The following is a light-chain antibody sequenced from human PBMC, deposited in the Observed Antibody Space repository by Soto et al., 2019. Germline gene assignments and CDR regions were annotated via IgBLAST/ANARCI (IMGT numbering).Light chain of an antibody. CDR2: EVS. CDR3: SSYTVTSVTLYV. CDR1: SSDIGTYNY. Sequence: QSVLTQPASVPGSPGQSITISCTGTSSDIGTYNYVSWYQQHPGKAPKVIIYEVSNRPSGVSNRFSGSKSGNTASLTISGLQAEDEADYYCSSYTVTSVTLYVFGTGTKVTVL. J-gene: IGLJ1*01. V-gene: IGLV2-14*01.